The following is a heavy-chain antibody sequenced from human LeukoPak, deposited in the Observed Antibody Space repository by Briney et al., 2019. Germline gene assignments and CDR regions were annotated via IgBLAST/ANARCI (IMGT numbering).Heavy chain of an antibody. CDR2: IYYSGST. J-gene: IGHJ4*02. CDR1: GGSISSSAYY. CDR3: ARRGYYDSSGYYYY. D-gene: IGHD3-22*01. Sequence: LETLSLTCTVSGGSISSSAYYWDWIRQPPGKGLEWIGSIYYSGSTYYSPSLKSRVAISVDTSKSQFSLKLDSVTAADTAVYYCARRGYYDSSGYYYYWGQGTLVTVSS. V-gene: IGHV4-39*01.